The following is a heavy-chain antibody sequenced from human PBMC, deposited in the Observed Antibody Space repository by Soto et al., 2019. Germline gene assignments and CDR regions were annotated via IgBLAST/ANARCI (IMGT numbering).Heavy chain of an antibody. CDR2: INPIFGTA. CDR1: GGTFSSYA. Sequence: QVQLVQSGAEVKKPGSSVKVSCKASGGTFSSYAISWVRQAPGQGLEWMGGINPIFGTANYAQKFQGRVTITADESTSTAYMELSSLRSEDTAVYYCARAGSSGWFQQNDAFDIWGQGTMVTVSS. V-gene: IGHV1-69*01. J-gene: IGHJ3*02. CDR3: ARAGSSGWFQQNDAFDI. D-gene: IGHD6-19*01.